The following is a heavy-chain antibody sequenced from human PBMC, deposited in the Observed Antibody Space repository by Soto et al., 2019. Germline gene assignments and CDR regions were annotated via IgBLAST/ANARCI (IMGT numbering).Heavy chain of an antibody. CDR2: VYYRGIS. V-gene: IGHV4-39*01. D-gene: IGHD2-8*01. J-gene: IGHJ4*02. CDR3: VSQRTSVLTQAYFDY. CDR1: GGSVSNSNYY. Sequence: SETLSLTCTVSGGSVSNSNYYWGWIRQSPGKGLEWIGSVYYRGISYSKSSVKSRVTISVDTSKNQFSLNLNSVTASDTAVYYCVSQRTSVLTQAYFDYWGPGALVTVSS.